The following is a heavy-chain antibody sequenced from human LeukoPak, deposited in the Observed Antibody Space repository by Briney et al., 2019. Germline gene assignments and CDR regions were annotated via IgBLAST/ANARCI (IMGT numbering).Heavy chain of an antibody. Sequence: SESLSLTCTVSGGSVSSGSYYWSWIRQPPGKGLEWIGNIYYSGSTNYNPSLKSRVTISVDTSKNHFSLKLSSVTAADTAVYYCARGCLVATINPVCLGYWGEGTLVTVSS. V-gene: IGHV4-61*01. J-gene: IGHJ4*02. CDR3: ARGCLVATINPVCLGY. CDR1: GGSVSSGSYY. D-gene: IGHD5-12*01. CDR2: IYYSGST.